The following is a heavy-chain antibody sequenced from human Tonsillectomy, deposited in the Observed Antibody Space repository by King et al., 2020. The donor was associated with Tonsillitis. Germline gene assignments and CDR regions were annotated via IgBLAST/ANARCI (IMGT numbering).Heavy chain of an antibody. V-gene: IGHV3-30*04. CDR2: LYYDGRVD. J-gene: IGHJ6*02. CDR3: ASLRGTSPTTDSAMDV. Sequence: VQLVESGGGVVQPGESLRLSCAASGFTLSNHIMYWVRQAPGKGLEWLALLYYDGRVDSYTESVKGRFSISRDTSKNTLHLQMHSLRTEDSAVYYCASLRGTSPTTDSAMDVWGQGTTVSVSS. D-gene: IGHD3-16*01. CDR1: GFTLSNHI.